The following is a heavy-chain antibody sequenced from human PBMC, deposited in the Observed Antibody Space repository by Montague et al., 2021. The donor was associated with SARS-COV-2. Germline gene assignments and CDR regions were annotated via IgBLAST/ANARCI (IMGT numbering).Heavy chain of an antibody. V-gene: IGHV4-59*12. CDR2: INYSGTS. D-gene: IGHD1-20*01. CDR1: DDSISGYY. Sequence: SETLSLTCSINDDSISGYYWAWIWLPPGQGQELICFINYSGTSTYSSSLTRRVTITIDTSKKEFSLRLTSLTPADTAMYFCARATTFGIPGRFESWGQGSQVTVSS. J-gene: IGHJ5*01. CDR3: ARATTFGIPGRFES.